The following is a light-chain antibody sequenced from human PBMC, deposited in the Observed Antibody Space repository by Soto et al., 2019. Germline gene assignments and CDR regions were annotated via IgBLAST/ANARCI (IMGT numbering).Light chain of an antibody. V-gene: IGKV1-5*03. CDR2: MSS. Sequence: DIQMTQSHSTLSASVGDRITITCLASQSSSSPLAWYPQKPGKAPKLLIYMSSNLQSGVPSRFGGAGSGTEFTLTISSLQPDDFATYYCQQYNTYPRTFGQGTKVDIK. J-gene: IGKJ1*01. CDR3: QQYNTYPRT. CDR1: QSSSSP.